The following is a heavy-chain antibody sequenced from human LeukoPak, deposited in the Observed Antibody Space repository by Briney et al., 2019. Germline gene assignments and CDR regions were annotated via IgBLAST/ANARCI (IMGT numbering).Heavy chain of an antibody. V-gene: IGHV4-59*01. CDR2: IYYGGST. Sequence: SETLSLTCTVSGGSLRSYNYNWIRQPPGKGREWIGNIYYGGSTNYKPSLKSRVTISIAKSKSPSSLKLSSVTAADTAMYYCARNWNILGDINWFDPWGQGTLVTVSS. J-gene: IGHJ5*02. CDR3: ARNWNILGDINWFDP. CDR1: GGSLRSYN. D-gene: IGHD1-1*01.